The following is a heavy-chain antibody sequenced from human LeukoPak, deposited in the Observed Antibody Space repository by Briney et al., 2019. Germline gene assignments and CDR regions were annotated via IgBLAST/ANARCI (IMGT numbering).Heavy chain of an antibody. J-gene: IGHJ4*02. CDR2: INPNSGGT. CDR1: GYTFTGYY. D-gene: IGHD3-3*01. V-gene: IGHV1-2*06. Sequence: GASVKLSCKASGYTFTGYYMHWVRQAPGQGLEWMGRINPNSGGTNYAQKFQGRVTMTRDASISPAYMELSRLRSDDTAVYYCGIAGVVTTIDYWGQGALVTVSS. CDR3: GIAGVVTTIDY.